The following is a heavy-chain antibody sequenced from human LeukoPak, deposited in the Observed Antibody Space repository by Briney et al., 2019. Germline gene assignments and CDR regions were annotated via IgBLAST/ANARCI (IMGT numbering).Heavy chain of an antibody. CDR3: TRGDY. J-gene: IGHJ4*02. CDR1: GYTFTGHY. V-gene: IGHV1-2*02. CDR2: IHPNTGGT. Sequence: ASVKVSCKASGYTFTGHYIHWVRQAPGQGLEWMGWIHPNTGGTKYAQKFQGRVTMTRNTAINTAYMELSSLRSEDTALYYCTRGDYWGQGTLVTVSS.